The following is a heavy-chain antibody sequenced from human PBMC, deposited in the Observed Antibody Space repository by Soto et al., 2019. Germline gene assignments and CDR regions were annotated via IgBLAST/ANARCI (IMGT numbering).Heavy chain of an antibody. V-gene: IGHV3-23*01. D-gene: IGHD2-21*01. Sequence: PGGSLRLSCAASGFTFSSYAFSWVRQAPGKGLEWVSAISISGDDTYYADSVKGRFTFSRDNSKNTLYLQMNSLRAEDTAIYYCAKYGELFDSCGQGTLVTVSS. CDR2: ISISGDDT. CDR1: GFTFSSYA. J-gene: IGHJ4*02. CDR3: AKYGELFDS.